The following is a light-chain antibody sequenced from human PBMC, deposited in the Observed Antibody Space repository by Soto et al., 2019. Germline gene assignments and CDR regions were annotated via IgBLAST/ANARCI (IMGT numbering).Light chain of an antibody. V-gene: IGLV3-1*01. CDR3: QAWDSNTYVV. Sequence: SYELTQPPSVSVSPGQTASIPCSGDKLGDKYACWYQQKPGQSPVLVIYQDTERPSGIPERFSGSNSGNTATLTISGTQSMDEADYYCQAWDSNTYVVFGGGTKVTVL. J-gene: IGLJ2*01. CDR2: QDT. CDR1: KLGDKY.